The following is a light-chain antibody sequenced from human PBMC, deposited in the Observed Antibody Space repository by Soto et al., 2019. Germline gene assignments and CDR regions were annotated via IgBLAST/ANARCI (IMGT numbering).Light chain of an antibody. J-gene: IGKJ2*01. Sequence: EIVLTQSPAILSASPGERATLSCRASQTVSDNLAWYQQKPGQSPRLLIYVASTRATDIPVRFSGSGSGTEFTLTISSLQSEDFAVYYCQQYNIWPPLYTFGQGTKL. V-gene: IGKV3-15*01. CDR2: VAS. CDR3: QQYNIWPPLYT. CDR1: QTVSDN.